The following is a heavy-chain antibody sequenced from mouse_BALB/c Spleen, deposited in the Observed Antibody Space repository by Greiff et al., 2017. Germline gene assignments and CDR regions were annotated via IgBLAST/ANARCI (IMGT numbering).Heavy chain of an antibody. CDR1: GYSITSDYA. CDR2: ISYSGST. J-gene: IGHJ4*01. Sequence: EVKLVESGPGLVKPSQSLSLTCTVTGYSITSDYAWNWIRQFPGNKLEWRGYISYSGSTSYNPSLKSRIPITRDTSKNQFFLQLNSVTTEDTATYYCARGDGYYVGYYAMDYWGQGTSVTVSS. V-gene: IGHV3-2*02. CDR3: ARGDGYYVGYYAMDY. D-gene: IGHD2-3*01.